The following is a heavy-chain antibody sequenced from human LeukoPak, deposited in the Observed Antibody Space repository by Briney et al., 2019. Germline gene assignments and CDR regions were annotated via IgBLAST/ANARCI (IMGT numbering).Heavy chain of an antibody. D-gene: IGHD1-26*01. CDR1: GFTFTDSA. CDR2: ISTSGGDT. CDR3: AKGGSYAPLDY. J-gene: IGHJ4*02. Sequence: GGSLRLSCAASGFTFTDSAMTWVRQAPGKGLEWVSAISTSGGDTIYTDSVKDRFTISRDNSKNTLYLQMNSLRAEDTAIYYCAKGGSYAPLDYWDQGTLVTVSS. V-gene: IGHV3-23*01.